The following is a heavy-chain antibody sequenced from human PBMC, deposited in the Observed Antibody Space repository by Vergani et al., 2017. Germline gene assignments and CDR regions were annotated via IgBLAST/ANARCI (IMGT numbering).Heavy chain of an antibody. CDR2: ISARYPST. D-gene: IGHD3-22*01. CDR3: ARLSYDTTPYLQGGYDC. J-gene: IGHJ4*02. V-gene: IGHV3-23*01. CDR1: GFTFSSYA. Sequence: EVQLLESGGGLVQPGGSLRLSCAASGFTFSSYAMSLVRQAPGKGLELVSAISARYPSTYYADSVKGRFTISRDNSKNMLYLQMNSLRAEDTAVYYCARLSYDTTPYLQGGYDCLGQGTLVSVSS.